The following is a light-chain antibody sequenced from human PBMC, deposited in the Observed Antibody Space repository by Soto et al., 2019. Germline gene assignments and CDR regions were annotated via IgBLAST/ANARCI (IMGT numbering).Light chain of an antibody. Sequence: QSALTQPRSVSRSPGQSVTISCTGTSSDVGGYNYVSWYQQHPGKAPKLMIYDVSKRPSGVPDRFSGSKSGNTASLTISGLQAEDEADYYCCSYAGSNVVFGGGTKLTV. V-gene: IGLV2-11*01. CDR1: SSDVGGYNY. CDR3: CSYAGSNVV. CDR2: DVS. J-gene: IGLJ2*01.